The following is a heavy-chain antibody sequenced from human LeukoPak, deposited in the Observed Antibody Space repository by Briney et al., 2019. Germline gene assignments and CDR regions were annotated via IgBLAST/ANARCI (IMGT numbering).Heavy chain of an antibody. D-gene: IGHD2-8*01. V-gene: IGHV4-59*01. CDR3: ARMGVYYYYYYMDV. Sequence: SEXXSLTCTVSGGSISSYYWSWLRQTPGKGLEWIGYIYYSVSTNYNPSLKSRVTISVDTSKNQFSLKLSSVTAADTAVYYCARMGVYYYYYYMDVWGKGTTVTVSS. CDR1: GGSISSYY. J-gene: IGHJ6*03. CDR2: IYYSVST.